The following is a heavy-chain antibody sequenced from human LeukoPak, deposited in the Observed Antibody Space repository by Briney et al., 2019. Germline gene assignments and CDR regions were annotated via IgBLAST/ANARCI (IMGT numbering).Heavy chain of an antibody. D-gene: IGHD3-22*01. V-gene: IGHV1-69-2*01. CDR2: VDPEDGET. CDR1: GYTFTDYY. CDR3: ARVSTMIVSTGAFDI. Sequence: ASVKISCKVSGYTFTDYYMHWVQQAPGKGLEWMGLVDPEDGETIYAEKFQGRVTITADESTSTAYMELSSLRSEDTAVYYCARVSTMIVSTGAFDIWGQGTVVTVSS. J-gene: IGHJ3*02.